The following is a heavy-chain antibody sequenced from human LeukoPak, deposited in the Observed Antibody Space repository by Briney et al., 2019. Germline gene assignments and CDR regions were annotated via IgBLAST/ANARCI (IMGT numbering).Heavy chain of an antibody. J-gene: IGHJ4*02. CDR1: GYTFTGYY. Sequence: GASVKVSCKVSGYTFTGYYMHWVRQAPGQGLEWMGWISAYNGNTNYAQKLQGRVTMTTDTSTSTAYMELRSLRSDDTAVYYCARVMMGATSDYWGQGTLVTVSS. CDR2: ISAYNGNT. V-gene: IGHV1-18*04. D-gene: IGHD1-26*01. CDR3: ARVMMGATSDY.